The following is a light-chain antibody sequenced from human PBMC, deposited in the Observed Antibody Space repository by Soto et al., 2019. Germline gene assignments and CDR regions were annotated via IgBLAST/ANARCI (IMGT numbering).Light chain of an antibody. V-gene: IGKV3-20*01. CDR3: QQWGPSLPMYT. CDR2: RAF. J-gene: IGKJ2*01. Sequence: ESVLTHSPGTLALSPGGRATLSCRANQSVSSTYFDWYQQKPGQTPRHPIYRAFYRATGIPDRFTGSRSGADCTLTISRLEPEDFAVYDCQQWGPSLPMYTFGQGTKLEIK. CDR1: QSVSSTY.